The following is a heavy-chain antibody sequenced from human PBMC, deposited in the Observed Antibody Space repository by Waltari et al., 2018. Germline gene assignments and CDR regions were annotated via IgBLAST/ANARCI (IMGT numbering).Heavy chain of an antibody. J-gene: IGHJ5*02. CDR1: GHSVSNTYW. CDR3: ARDRGRGLYLDT. Sequence: QLQLQESGPGLVEPSGTLSLSCAVSGHSVSNTYWWSWVRQSPQKGLEWIGQVHGSGRSNYSPSLASRVTVSLDTSKNACSLKVTSATAADTAVYYCARDRGRGLYLDTWGPGTLVTVSP. V-gene: IGHV4-4*02. CDR2: VHGSGRS. D-gene: IGHD3-22*01.